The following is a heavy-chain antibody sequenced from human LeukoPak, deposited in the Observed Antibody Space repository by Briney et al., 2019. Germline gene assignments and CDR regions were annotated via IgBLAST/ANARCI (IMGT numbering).Heavy chain of an antibody. CDR2: ISYDGSNK. J-gene: IGHJ6*02. CDR1: GFTFSSYA. Sequence: GGSLRLSCAASGFTFSSYAMHWVRQAPGKGLEWVAIISYDGSNKYYADSLKGRFTISRDNSKNTLSLQMNSLRAEDTAVYYCARDPSMGVWGQGTTVTVSS. V-gene: IGHV3-30-3*01. CDR3: ARDPSMGV.